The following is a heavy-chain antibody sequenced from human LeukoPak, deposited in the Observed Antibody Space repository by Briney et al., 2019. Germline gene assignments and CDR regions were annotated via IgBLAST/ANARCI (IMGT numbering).Heavy chain of an antibody. J-gene: IGHJ4*02. CDR2: ISDDGSNK. Sequence: GGSLRLSCAASGFTFSSYGMHWVRQAPGKGLEWVAIISDDGSNKYYADSVKGRFTISRDNSKNTLYLQMNSLRAEDTAVYYCAKTRPSVAMVRGPDYWGQGTLVTVSS. CDR1: GFTFSSYG. V-gene: IGHV3-30*18. CDR3: AKTRPSVAMVRGPDY. D-gene: IGHD3-10*01.